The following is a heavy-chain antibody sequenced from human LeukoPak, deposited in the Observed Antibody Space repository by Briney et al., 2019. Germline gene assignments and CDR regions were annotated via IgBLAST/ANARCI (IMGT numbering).Heavy chain of an antibody. D-gene: IGHD1-14*01. Sequence: PSETLSLTCTVSGGSISDYYWSWIRQPPGEKLEWIGYIYYTGTTTYNPSLKSRATLSIDTSKNQCSLKLSSVTAADTAVYFCTRDRKYYEIWGQGTMVTVSS. CDR3: TRDRKYYEI. V-gene: IGHV4-59*01. J-gene: IGHJ3*02. CDR1: GGSISDYY. CDR2: IYYTGTT.